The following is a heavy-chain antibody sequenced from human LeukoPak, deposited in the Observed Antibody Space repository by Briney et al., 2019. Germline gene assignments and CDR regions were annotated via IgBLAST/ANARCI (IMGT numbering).Heavy chain of an antibody. D-gene: IGHD4-17*01. CDR1: GFTFSSYS. CDR2: ISSSSYI. Sequence: SGGSLRLSCAASGFTFSSYSMNWVRQAPGKGLEWVSSISSSSYIYYADSVKGRFTISRDNAKNSLYLQMNSLRAEDTAVYYCARTHMTTVTPGSGFDYWGQGTLVTASS. V-gene: IGHV3-21*01. CDR3: ARTHMTTVTPGSGFDY. J-gene: IGHJ4*02.